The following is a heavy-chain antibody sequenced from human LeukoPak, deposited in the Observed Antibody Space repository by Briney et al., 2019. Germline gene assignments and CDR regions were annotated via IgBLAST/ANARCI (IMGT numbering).Heavy chain of an antibody. J-gene: IGHJ4*02. Sequence: GRSLRLSCAASGFTFSSYAMHWVRQAPGKGLEWVAVISYDGSNKYYADSVKGRFTISRDNSKNTLYLQMNSQRAEDTAVYYCARDRGELGTLDYWGQGTLVTVSS. V-gene: IGHV3-30*04. CDR1: GFTFSSYA. D-gene: IGHD7-27*01. CDR3: ARDRGELGTLDY. CDR2: ISYDGSNK.